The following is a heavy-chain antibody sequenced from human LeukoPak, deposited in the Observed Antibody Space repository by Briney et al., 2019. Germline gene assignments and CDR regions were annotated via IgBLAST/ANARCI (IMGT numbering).Heavy chain of an antibody. J-gene: IGHJ4*02. CDR3: ARGGGSYDY. CDR1: GGSFSNYF. D-gene: IGHD1-26*01. Sequence: PSETLSLTCIVSGGSFSNYFWTWIRQPPGKGLEWIGSSYYSGSTNYNPSLKSRVTMSVDTSKNQFSLKLSSVTAADTAVYYCARGGGSYDYWGQGTLVTVSS. V-gene: IGHV4-59*01. CDR2: SYYSGST.